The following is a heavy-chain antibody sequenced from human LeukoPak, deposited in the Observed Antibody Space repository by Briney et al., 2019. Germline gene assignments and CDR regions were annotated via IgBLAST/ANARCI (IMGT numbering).Heavy chain of an antibody. Sequence: GRSLRLSCAASGFTFSNYGMHWVRQAPGKGLEWVAVIWYDGSNKYYADSVKGRFTISRDNSKNTLYLQMNSLRAEDTAFYFCAKRGVVIRVFLVGFHKEAFYFESWGQGALVTVSS. V-gene: IGHV3-33*06. J-gene: IGHJ4*02. CDR3: AKRGVVIRVFLVGFHKEAFYFES. CDR2: IWYDGSNK. D-gene: IGHD3/OR15-3a*01. CDR1: GFTFSNYG.